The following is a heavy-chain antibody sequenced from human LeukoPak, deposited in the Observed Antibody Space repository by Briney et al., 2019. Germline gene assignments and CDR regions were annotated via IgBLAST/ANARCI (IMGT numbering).Heavy chain of an antibody. CDR2: ISSSSSYK. J-gene: IGHJ4*02. D-gene: IGHD1-1*01. CDR3: ARWAAGTYY. CDR1: GFTFSSYS. Sequence: GESLRLSCVASGFTFSSYSMNWVRQAPGKGLEWVSSISSSSSYKYYTDSVKGRFTISRDNTKNSLYLQMNSLRAEDTAVYYCARWAAGTYYWGQGTLVTVSS. V-gene: IGHV3-21*01.